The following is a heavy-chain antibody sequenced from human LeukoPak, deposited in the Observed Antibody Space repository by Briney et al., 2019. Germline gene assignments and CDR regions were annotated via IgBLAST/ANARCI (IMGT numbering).Heavy chain of an antibody. D-gene: IGHD6-13*01. CDR3: AREAQQLVTIYFDY. J-gene: IGHJ4*02. Sequence: ASVKVSYKASGYTFKSYGISWVREAHAHGLELLGWISAYNGNSYYAQKLQGRVTMTTDTSTSTAYMELRSLRSDDTAVYYCAREAQQLVTIYFDYWGQGTLVTVSS. CDR1: GYTFKSYG. CDR2: ISAYNGNS. V-gene: IGHV1-18*01.